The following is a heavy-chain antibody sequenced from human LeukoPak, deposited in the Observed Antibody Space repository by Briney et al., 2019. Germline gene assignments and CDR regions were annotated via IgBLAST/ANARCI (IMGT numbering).Heavy chain of an antibody. CDR1: GYIFSDYD. J-gene: IGHJ3*02. CDR3: ARTFYDFWSGFSNYDSFHI. CDR2: INPNSGNT. Sequence: ASVKVSCKASGYIFSDYDINWVRQATGQGLEWMAWINPNSGNTSYAQKFQGRVTMTTDTSTNTAYMELRSLTSDDTAVYYCARTFYDFWSGFSNYDSFHIWGQGTLVTVSS. D-gene: IGHD3-3*01. V-gene: IGHV1-8*02.